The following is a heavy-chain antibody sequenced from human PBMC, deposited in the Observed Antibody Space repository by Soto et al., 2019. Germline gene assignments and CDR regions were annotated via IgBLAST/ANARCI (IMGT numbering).Heavy chain of an antibody. V-gene: IGHV3-23*01. CDR2: ISGSGGNT. Sequence: EVQLLESGGGLVQPGGSLRLSCAASGFTFSSYVMSWVRQAPGKGLEWVSAISGSGGNTYYADSVKGRFTISRDNSKNTLFLQMNSLRAEDTALYFCAKEMGDYYDSSGSWFDPWGQGTLVTVSS. D-gene: IGHD3-22*01. CDR1: GFTFSSYV. J-gene: IGHJ5*02. CDR3: AKEMGDYYDSSGSWFDP.